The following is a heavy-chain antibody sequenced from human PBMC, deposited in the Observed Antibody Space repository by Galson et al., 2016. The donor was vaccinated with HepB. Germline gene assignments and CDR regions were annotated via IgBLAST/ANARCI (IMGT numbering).Heavy chain of an antibody. CDR1: GFTFFNYA. CDR3: AKGRSLSAAVSIWLDP. CDR2: ISGSGGST. J-gene: IGHJ5*02. V-gene: IGHV3-23*01. D-gene: IGHD6-13*01. Sequence: SLRLSCAASGFTFFNYAMSWVRQAPGKGLEWVSSISGSGGSTFYADSVKGRFTISRDNPKNTVYLQMNSLSAEDTAVYYCAKGRSLSAAVSIWLDPWGQGTLVTVSS.